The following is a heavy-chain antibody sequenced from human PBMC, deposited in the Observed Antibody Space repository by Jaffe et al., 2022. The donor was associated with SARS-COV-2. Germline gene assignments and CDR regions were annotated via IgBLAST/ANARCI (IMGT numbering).Heavy chain of an antibody. D-gene: IGHD6-6*01. V-gene: IGHV3-21*01. CDR1: GFTFSSYS. Sequence: EVQLVESGGGLVKPGGSLRLSCAASGFTFSSYSMNWVRQAPGKGLEWVSSISSSSSYIYYADSVKGRFTISRDNAKNSLYLQMNSLRAEDTAVYYCARGDPYSSSPIHFDYWGQGTLVTVSS. CDR2: ISSSSSYI. CDR3: ARGDPYSSSPIHFDY. J-gene: IGHJ4*02.